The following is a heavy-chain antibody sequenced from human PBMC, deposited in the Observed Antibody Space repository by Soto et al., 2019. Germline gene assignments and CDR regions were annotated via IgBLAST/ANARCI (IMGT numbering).Heavy chain of an antibody. CDR1: GHSINSSYY. CDR2: IYYSGST. J-gene: IGHJ5*02. CDR3: ARVGAYNWFDP. Sequence: SETLSLTCAVSGHSINSSYYWSWIRQPPGKGLEWIGYIYYSGSTNYNPSLKSRVTISVDTSKNQFSLKLSSVTAADTAVYYCARVGAYNWFDPWGQGTLVTVSS. D-gene: IGHD1-26*01. V-gene: IGHV4-59*01.